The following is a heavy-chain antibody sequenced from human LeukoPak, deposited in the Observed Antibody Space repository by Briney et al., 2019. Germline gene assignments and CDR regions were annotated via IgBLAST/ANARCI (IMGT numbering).Heavy chain of an antibody. D-gene: IGHD7-27*01. CDR2: INPNSGGT. Sequence: ASVKVSCKASGYTFTGYYMHWVRQAPGQGLEWMGWINPNSGGTNYAQKFQGRVTMTRDTSISTAYMELSRLRSDDTAVYYCARSSPYWGYSHSSDAFDIWGQGTMVTVSS. V-gene: IGHV1-2*02. J-gene: IGHJ3*02. CDR3: ARSSPYWGYSHSSDAFDI. CDR1: GYTFTGYY.